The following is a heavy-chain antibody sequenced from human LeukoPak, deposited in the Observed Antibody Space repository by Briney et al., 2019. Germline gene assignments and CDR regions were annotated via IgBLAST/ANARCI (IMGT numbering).Heavy chain of an antibody. CDR2: ISAYNGNT. CDR1: GYTFTSYG. V-gene: IGHV1-18*01. J-gene: IGHJ6*03. D-gene: IGHD2-2*01. CDR3: ARGVYCSSTSCYYMDV. Sequence: ASVKVSCKASGYTFTSYGISWVRQAPGQGLEWMGWISAYNGNTNYAQKLQGRVTMTTDTSTSTAYMELRSLRSGDTAVYYCARGVYCSSTSCYYMDVWGKGTTVTVSS.